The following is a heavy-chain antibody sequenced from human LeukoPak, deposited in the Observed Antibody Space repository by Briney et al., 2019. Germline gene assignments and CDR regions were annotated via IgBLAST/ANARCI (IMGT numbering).Heavy chain of an antibody. D-gene: IGHD6-19*01. CDR1: GFTFSSYG. Sequence: GGSLRLSCAASGFTFSSYGMHWVRQAPGKGLEWVAFIRYDGSKMYYVDSVKGRFTISRDNPKNTLYLQMNSLRAEDTAVYYCAKERKQWLVGDYFDYWGQGTLVTVSS. CDR2: IRYDGSKM. CDR3: AKERKQWLVGDYFDY. V-gene: IGHV3-30*02. J-gene: IGHJ4*02.